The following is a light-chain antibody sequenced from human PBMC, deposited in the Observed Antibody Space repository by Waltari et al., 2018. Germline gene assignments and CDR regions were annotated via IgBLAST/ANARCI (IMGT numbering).Light chain of an antibody. CDR3: CSYASNSPHVV. J-gene: IGLJ2*01. Sequence: QSALTQPASVSGSPGQSITISCTGTSRDVGRYNLFSWYQQHPGKAPKLMIYEGTKRPSGVSNRFSGSKSGNTASLTISGLQAEDGADYYCCSYASNSPHVVIGGGTKLTVL. CDR1: SRDVGRYNL. V-gene: IGLV2-23*01. CDR2: EGT.